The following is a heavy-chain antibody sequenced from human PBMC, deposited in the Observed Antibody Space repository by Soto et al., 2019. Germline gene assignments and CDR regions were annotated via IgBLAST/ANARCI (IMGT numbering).Heavy chain of an antibody. CDR3: VRGGGGGQFDP. V-gene: IGHV3-11*06. CDR2: ISPGSRYP. Sequence: GGSLRLSCGGSGFTFGDSYMTWSRQAPGKGLEWFSYISPGSRYPAYADSVKGRFTISRDNAKRSLYLQMMSLTAEDTAIYYGVRGGGGGQFDPWGQGTMVTVSS. D-gene: IGHD2-15*01. J-gene: IGHJ5*02. CDR1: GFTFGDSY.